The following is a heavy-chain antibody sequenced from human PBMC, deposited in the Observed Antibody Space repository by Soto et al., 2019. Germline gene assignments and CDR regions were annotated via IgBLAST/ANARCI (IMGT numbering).Heavy chain of an antibody. D-gene: IGHD1-20*01. CDR2: INGDGSTT. V-gene: IGHV3-74*01. J-gene: IGHJ4*02. Sequence: EVQLVVSGGDLIQPGGSLGLSCAASGFTFSNYWMHWVRQAPGKGLVWVSRINGDGSTTSYADSVKGRFTISRDNAKNTLSLQMNSLRAEDTAVYYCVRGSVYNWRGDFWGQGTLVTVSS. CDR3: VRGSVYNWRGDF. CDR1: GFTFSNYW.